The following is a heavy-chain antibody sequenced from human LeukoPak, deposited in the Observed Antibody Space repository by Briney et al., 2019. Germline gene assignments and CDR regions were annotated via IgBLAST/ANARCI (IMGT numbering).Heavy chain of an antibody. CDR1: GGSISSGGYY. J-gene: IGHJ5*02. Sequence: SETLSLTCTVSGGSISSGGYYWSWIRQHPGKGLEWIGYIYYSGSTYYNPSLKSRVTISVDTSKNQFSLKLSSVTAADTAVYYCARDPSREVTYYYGSGGWFDPWGQGTLDTVSS. V-gene: IGHV4-31*03. CDR3: ARDPSREVTYYYGSGGWFDP. D-gene: IGHD3-10*01. CDR2: IYYSGST.